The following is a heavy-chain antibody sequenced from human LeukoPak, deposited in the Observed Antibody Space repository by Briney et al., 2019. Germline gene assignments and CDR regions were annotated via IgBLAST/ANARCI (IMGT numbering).Heavy chain of an antibody. CDR3: ARETSQKGAHYMDV. V-gene: IGHV4-4*02. Sequence: SGTLSLTCAVSGGSISSSNWWSWVRQPPGKGLEWIGEIYHSGSTNYNPSLKSRVTISVDTSKNQFPLKLSSVTAADTAVYYCARETSQKGAHYMDVWGKGTTVTISS. CDR2: IYHSGST. D-gene: IGHD3-16*01. CDR1: GGSISSSNW. J-gene: IGHJ6*03.